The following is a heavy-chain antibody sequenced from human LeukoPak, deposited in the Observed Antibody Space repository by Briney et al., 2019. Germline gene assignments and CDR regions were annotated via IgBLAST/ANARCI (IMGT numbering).Heavy chain of an antibody. Sequence: PGGSLRLSCAASGFTFSNYAMSWVRQAPGKGLEWVSAISGSASSTYHADSVKGRFTISRDNSKNTFYLQMNSLRAEDTAVYYCAKDSGWLRFHYWGQGTLVTVSS. D-gene: IGHD5-12*01. CDR1: GFTFSNYA. V-gene: IGHV3-23*01. CDR3: AKDSGWLRFHY. CDR2: ISGSASST. J-gene: IGHJ4*02.